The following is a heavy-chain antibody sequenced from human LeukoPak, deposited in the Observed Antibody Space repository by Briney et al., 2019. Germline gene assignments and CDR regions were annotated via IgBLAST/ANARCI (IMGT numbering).Heavy chain of an antibody. J-gene: IGHJ6*03. CDR3: ARRRWWHDFWSPHYYYYSYMDV. Sequence: PSETLSLTCAVSGGSFIGYYWSWIRQPPGKGLEWIGEINHSGSTNYNPSLKRRVTVSVDTTKNQFSLKLSSVTAADTAVYYGARRRWWHDFWSPHYYYYSYMDVWDKGTTVTVS. V-gene: IGHV4-34*01. D-gene: IGHD3-3*01. CDR2: INHSGST. CDR1: GGSFIGYY.